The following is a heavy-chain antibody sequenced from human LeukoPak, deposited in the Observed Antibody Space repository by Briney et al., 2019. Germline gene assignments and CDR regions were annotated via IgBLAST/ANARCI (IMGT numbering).Heavy chain of an antibody. V-gene: IGHV1-24*01. CDR3: ATIGANYYDGPDAFDI. D-gene: IGHD3-22*01. Sequence: ASVKVSCKASGYTFTSYGISWVRQAPGQGLEWMGGFDPEDGETIYAQKFQGRVTMTEDTSTDTAYMELSSLRSEDTAVYYCATIGANYYDGPDAFDIWGQGTMVTVSS. J-gene: IGHJ3*02. CDR1: GYTFTSYG. CDR2: FDPEDGET.